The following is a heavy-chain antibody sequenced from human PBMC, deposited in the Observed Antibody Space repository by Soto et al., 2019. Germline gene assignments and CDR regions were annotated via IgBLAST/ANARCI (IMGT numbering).Heavy chain of an antibody. V-gene: IGHV3-30-3*01. CDR3: AKERATSVSSSPGWDH. CDR1: GFTFSSYA. J-gene: IGHJ4*02. CDR2: ILYDGSNK. D-gene: IGHD6-13*01. Sequence: QVQLVESGEGVVQPGRSLRLSSAASGFTFSSYAMHWVRKAPGKGLEWVAVILYDGSNKYYADSVKGRFTISRDNSKNTLYMQMNRLRAEDTAVYYCAKERATSVSSSPGWDHWGQGTLVTVSS.